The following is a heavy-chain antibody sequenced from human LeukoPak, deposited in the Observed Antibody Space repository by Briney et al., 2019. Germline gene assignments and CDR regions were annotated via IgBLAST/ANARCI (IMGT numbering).Heavy chain of an antibody. CDR3: ARDGPDYGDYINFDY. J-gene: IGHJ4*02. CDR2: ISAYNGKT. Sequence: ASVTVSCKASGYTFSNYGITWVRQAPGQGLEWMGWISAYNGKTNYAQKFQGRVTMTTDTSTNTAYMELRSLRYDDTAVYYCARDGPDYGDYINFDYWGQGTLVTVSS. V-gene: IGHV1-18*01. CDR1: GYTFSNYG. D-gene: IGHD4-17*01.